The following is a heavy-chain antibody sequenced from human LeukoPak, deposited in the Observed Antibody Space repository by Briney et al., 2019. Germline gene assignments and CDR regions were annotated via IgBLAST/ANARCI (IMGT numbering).Heavy chain of an antibody. CDR3: ARDLGYCSGGDCYSAY. CDR2: IRVGDVT. J-gene: IGHJ4*02. D-gene: IGHD2-15*01. V-gene: IGHV3-53*01. CDR1: GFAVSNKF. Sequence: GGSLRLSCAASGFAVSNKFMYWVRQAPGKGLEWVSVIRVGDVTHYADSVKGRFTTSRDSSKNTVYLQMESLRAEDTAVYYCARDLGYCSGGDCYSAYWGQGTLVTVSS.